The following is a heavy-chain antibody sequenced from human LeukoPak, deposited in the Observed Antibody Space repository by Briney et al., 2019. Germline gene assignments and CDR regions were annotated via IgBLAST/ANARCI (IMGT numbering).Heavy chain of an antibody. D-gene: IGHD3-3*01. CDR1: GFTFSNYW. Sequence: GGSLRLSCSASGFTFSNYWMSWVRLAPGKGLEWVANIKQDGSAKFYVESAKGRFTISRDNAKNSLFLQMNRLRVEDTAVYYCARDGDFWSAQGAFDIWGQGTMVTVSS. J-gene: IGHJ3*02. CDR3: ARDGDFWSAQGAFDI. V-gene: IGHV3-7*01. CDR2: IKQDGSAK.